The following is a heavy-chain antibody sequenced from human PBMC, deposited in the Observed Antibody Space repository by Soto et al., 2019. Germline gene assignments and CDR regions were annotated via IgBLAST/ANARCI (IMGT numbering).Heavy chain of an antibody. CDR3: AKSLSCSGGSCYLYFDY. CDR1: GFTFSSYA. D-gene: IGHD2-15*01. Sequence: GGSLRLSCAASGFTFSSYAMSWVRQAPGKGLEWVSAISGSGGSTYYADSVKGRFTISRDNSKNTLYLQMNSLRAEDTAVYYCAKSLSCSGGSCYLYFDYWGQGTLVTVSS. CDR2: ISGSGGST. V-gene: IGHV3-23*01. J-gene: IGHJ4*02.